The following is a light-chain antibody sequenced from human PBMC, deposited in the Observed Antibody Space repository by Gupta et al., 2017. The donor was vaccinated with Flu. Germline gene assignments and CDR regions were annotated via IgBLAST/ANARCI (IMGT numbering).Light chain of an antibody. CDR2: GAS. J-gene: IGKJ1*01. CDR1: QSVSSN. V-gene: IGKV3-15*01. CDR3: QQYNNWPPWT. Sequence: EIVMTQSPATLSVSPGERATLSCRASQSVSSNLAWYQQKPGQAPRLLIYGASTRATGIPARFSGSGSGTEFTLTLSSLQSEDFAFYYCQQYNNWPPWTCGQGTKVEIK.